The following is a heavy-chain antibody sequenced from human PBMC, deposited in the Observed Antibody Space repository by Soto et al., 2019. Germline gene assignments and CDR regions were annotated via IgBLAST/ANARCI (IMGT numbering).Heavy chain of an antibody. Sequence: SETLSLTCAVYGGSFSGYSWTWLRQPPGKGLEWIAEINHSGSTDYNPALKSRVTMSVDTSKNQFSLRLTSVTAADTAVYYCGRARFDSWGNIYYGLDVWGQGTTVPVCS. V-gene: IGHV4-34*01. CDR3: GRARFDSWGNIYYGLDV. CDR1: GGSFSGYS. CDR2: INHSGST. J-gene: IGHJ6*02. D-gene: IGHD3-3*01.